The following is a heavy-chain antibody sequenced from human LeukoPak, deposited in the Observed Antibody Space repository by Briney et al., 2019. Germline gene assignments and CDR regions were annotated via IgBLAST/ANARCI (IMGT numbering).Heavy chain of an antibody. CDR3: ARLYCSSTSCPYGYYFDY. J-gene: IGHJ4*02. CDR2: ISPSGDP. CDR1: GGSISTYY. V-gene: IGHV4-4*07. Sequence: SETLSLTSSVSGGSISTYYWSWIRQPAGQGLEWIGRISPSGDPNYNPSLKSRVAMSVDTSKNQFSLKLSSVTAADTAVYYCARLYCSSTSCPYGYYFDYWGQGTLVTVSS. D-gene: IGHD2-2*01.